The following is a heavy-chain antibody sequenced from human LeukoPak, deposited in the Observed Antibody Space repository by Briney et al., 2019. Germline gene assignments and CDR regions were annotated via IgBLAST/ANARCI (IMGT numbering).Heavy chain of an antibody. J-gene: IGHJ4*02. CDR1: GYSFTTYW. D-gene: IGHD2-2*01. CDR3: ARRQGCSSTSCPPDS. Sequence: GESLKISCRGSGYSFTTYWIGWVRQMPGKGLEWMGIIYPGDSDTRYSPSFQGHVTMSADKSINTAYLQWSSLKASDTAMYYCARRQGCSSTSCPPDSWGQGTLVTVSS. V-gene: IGHV5-51*01. CDR2: IYPGDSDT.